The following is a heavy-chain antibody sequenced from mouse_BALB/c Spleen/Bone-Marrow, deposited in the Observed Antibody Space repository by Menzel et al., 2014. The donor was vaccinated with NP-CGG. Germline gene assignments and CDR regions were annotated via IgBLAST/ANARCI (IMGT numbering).Heavy chain of an antibody. J-gene: IGHJ2*01. CDR1: GFNIKDTY. Sequence: EVQGVESGAELVKPGASVKLSCTASGFNIKDTYMHWVKQRPEQGLEWIGRIDPANGNTKYDPKFQGKATITADTSSNTAYLQLSSLTSEDTAVYYCTRGGNYFYYWGQGTTLTVSS. CDR3: TRGGNYFYY. CDR2: IDPANGNT. V-gene: IGHV14-3*02.